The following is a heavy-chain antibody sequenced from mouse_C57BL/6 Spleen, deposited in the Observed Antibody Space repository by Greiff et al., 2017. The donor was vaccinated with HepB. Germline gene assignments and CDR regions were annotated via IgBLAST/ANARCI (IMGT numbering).Heavy chain of an antibody. CDR3: ARWELGGY. J-gene: IGHJ2*01. CDR1: GYTFTSYW. D-gene: IGHD4-1*01. CDR2: IDPSDSYT. Sequence: QVHVKQPGAELVKPGASVKLSCKASGYTFTSYWMQWVKQRPGQGLEWIGEIDPSDSYTNYNQKFKGKATLTVDTSSSTAYMQLSSLTSEDSAVYYCARWELGGYWGKGTTLTVSS. V-gene: IGHV1-50*01.